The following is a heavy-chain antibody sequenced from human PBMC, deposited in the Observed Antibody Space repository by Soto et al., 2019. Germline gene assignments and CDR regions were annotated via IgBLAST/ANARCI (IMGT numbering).Heavy chain of an antibody. CDR2: YEAEDGEP. V-gene: IGHV1-24*01. Sequence: VQLVQSGAEVKKPGASVKVSCKMSGYTFNDFSMRWLRQAPGQGLEWMGGYEAEDGEPLYAQRFQGRVTMTEDTATGTAYMELRGLRFEDTAVYYCAIGVAATGTFDYWGQGTLVIVSS. CDR3: AIGVAATGTFDY. J-gene: IGHJ4*02. D-gene: IGHD6-13*01. CDR1: GYTFNDFS.